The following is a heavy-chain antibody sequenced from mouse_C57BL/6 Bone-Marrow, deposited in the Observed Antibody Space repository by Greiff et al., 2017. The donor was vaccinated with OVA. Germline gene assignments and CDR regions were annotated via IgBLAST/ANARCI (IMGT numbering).Heavy chain of an antibody. J-gene: IGHJ2*01. D-gene: IGHD1-1*01. Sequence: EVKVVESGPELVKPGASVKISCKASGYSFTGYYMHWVKQSHGNILDWIGYIYPYNGVSSYNQKFKGKATLTVDKSSSTAYMELRSLTSEDSAVYYCARSNDYYGSSYIDYWGQGTTLTVSS. CDR2: IYPYNGVS. CDR3: ARSNDYYGSSYIDY. V-gene: IGHV1-31*01. CDR1: GYSFTGYY.